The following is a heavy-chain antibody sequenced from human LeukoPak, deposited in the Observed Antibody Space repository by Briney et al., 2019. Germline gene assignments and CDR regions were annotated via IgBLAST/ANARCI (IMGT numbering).Heavy chain of an antibody. J-gene: IGHJ5*02. CDR2: IYYSGST. D-gene: IGHD1-1*01. CDR3: ARRTAGKNWFDP. V-gene: IGHV4-39*01. CDR1: GGSISSSSHY. Sequence: SETLSLTCTVSGGSISSSSHYWGWIRQPPGKGLEWIGSIYYSGSTYYNPSLKSRVTISVDTSQNQFSLKLSSVTAADTAVYYCARRTAGKNWFDPWGQGTLVTVSS.